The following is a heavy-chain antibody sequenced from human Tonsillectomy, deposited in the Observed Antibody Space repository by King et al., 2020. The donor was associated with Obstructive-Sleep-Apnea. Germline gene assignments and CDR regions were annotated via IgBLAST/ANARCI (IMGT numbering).Heavy chain of an antibody. J-gene: IGHJ4*02. CDR2: IYYSGST. Sequence: QLQESGPGLVKPSETLSLTCTVSGGSISSSSYYWGWIRQPPGKGLEWIGIIYYSGSTYYNPSLNSRVTISVATSKNQCSLQLRSVTAADTAVYYCARAVHSGYRKKYFDCWGQGTLVTVSS. V-gene: IGHV4-39*07. D-gene: IGHD5-12*01. CDR1: GGSISSSSYY. CDR3: ARAVHSGYRKKYFDC.